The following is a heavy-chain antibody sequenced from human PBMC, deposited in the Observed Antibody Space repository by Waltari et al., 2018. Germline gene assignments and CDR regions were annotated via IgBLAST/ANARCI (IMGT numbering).Heavy chain of an antibody. V-gene: IGHV3-7*01. Sequence: EVQLVESGVGLVQPGGSLSLSCAAPRFTFSSYWMTCVRQAPGWGLEWVANIMQDGSEKYKEDSVKGGFTISRNNAKNRLYLQMKSLRAEDTAVNYWARSSGSNSPLPQGRIDYWGQGTLVTVSS. D-gene: IGHD1-26*01. CDR2: IMQDGSEK. CDR3: ARSSGSNSPLPQGRIDY. CDR1: RFTFSSYW. J-gene: IGHJ4*02.